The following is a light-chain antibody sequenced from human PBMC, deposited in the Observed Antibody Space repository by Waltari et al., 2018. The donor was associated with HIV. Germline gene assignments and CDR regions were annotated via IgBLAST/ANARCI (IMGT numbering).Light chain of an antibody. CDR1: QSVLYDSKNENY. Sequence: IVMTQSPDSLAVSLGESATITCRSSQSVLYDSKNENYLSWYQQKPGQPPKLLLYWASTREAGVRDRFSGSGSGTDFTLTISSLQAEDVAVYYCQQYFDTPTFGQGTKVEIK. CDR3: QQYFDTPT. CDR2: WAS. J-gene: IGKJ1*01. V-gene: IGKV4-1*01.